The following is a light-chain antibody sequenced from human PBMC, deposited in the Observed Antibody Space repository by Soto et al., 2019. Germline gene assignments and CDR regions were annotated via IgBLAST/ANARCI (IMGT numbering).Light chain of an antibody. CDR1: QSISSW. Sequence: DIQMTQSPSTLSASVGDRVTITCRASQSISSWLAWYQQKRGKAPKLLLYKASSLESGVPSWFRGSGSGTEFTLTISSLQPDDFATYYCQQYNSYSHFGPGTKVDIK. V-gene: IGKV1-5*03. CDR2: KAS. CDR3: QQYNSYSH. J-gene: IGKJ3*01.